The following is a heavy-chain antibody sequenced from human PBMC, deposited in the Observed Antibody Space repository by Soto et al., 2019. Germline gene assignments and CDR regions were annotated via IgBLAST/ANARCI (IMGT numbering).Heavy chain of an antibody. D-gene: IGHD3-9*01. V-gene: IGHV1-2*02. J-gene: IGHJ6*02. CDR2: INPNSGDT. CDR3: ARDARGTRGFDEMDI. CDR1: GYIFTGYH. Sequence: ASVKVSCKASGYIFTGYHIHWVRQAPGRGLEWMGWINPNSGDTEYAQNFQGRVTMTRDTSFNLVYMEMSGLMSDDTAVYYCARDARGTRGFDEMDIWGQGTTVTVYS.